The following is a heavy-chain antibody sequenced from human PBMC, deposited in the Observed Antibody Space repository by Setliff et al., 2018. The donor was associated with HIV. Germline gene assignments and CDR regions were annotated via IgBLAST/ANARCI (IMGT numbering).Heavy chain of an antibody. V-gene: IGHV4-59*11. D-gene: IGHD1-26*01. J-gene: IGHJ4*02. CDR3: ARGLVGVSRTGHAY. Sequence: PSETLSLTCTVSLGSINTHRWNWIRQPPGKGLEWIGYVHYSGSTNYNPPLKSRVTISVDTSKNQFSLKLSSVTAADTAVYYCARGLVGVSRTGHAYWGQGILVTVSS. CDR2: VHYSGST. CDR1: LGSINTHR.